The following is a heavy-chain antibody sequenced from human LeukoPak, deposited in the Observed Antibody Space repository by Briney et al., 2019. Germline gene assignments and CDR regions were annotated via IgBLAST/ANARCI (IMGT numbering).Heavy chain of an antibody. D-gene: IGHD3-3*01. V-gene: IGHV1-69*05. J-gene: IGHJ5*02. CDR2: IIPIFGTA. CDR1: GGTFSSYA. Sequence: SVKVSCKASGGTFSSYAISWVRQAPGQGLEWMGGIIPIFGTANYAQKFQGRVTITTDESTSTACMELSSLRSEDTAVYYCARAVRPNTLITIFGVAAGGFDPWGQGTLVTVSS. CDR3: ARAVRPNTLITIFGVAAGGFDP.